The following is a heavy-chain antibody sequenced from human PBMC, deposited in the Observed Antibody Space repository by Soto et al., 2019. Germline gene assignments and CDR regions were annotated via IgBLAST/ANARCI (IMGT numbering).Heavy chain of an antibody. CDR2: INPSGVST. CDR3: ARTLKSAGSDY. J-gene: IGHJ4*02. Sequence: QVQLVQSGAEVKKPGASVKVSCKASGYTFTDYSIHWVRQVPGQGLEWMGLINPSGVSTHYAQQFQGRVTVTKDTSTSTVYMEMSSLRSEDTAFYYCARTLKSAGSDYWGQGTLVTVSS. CDR1: GYTFTDYS. V-gene: IGHV1-46*01. D-gene: IGHD6-13*01.